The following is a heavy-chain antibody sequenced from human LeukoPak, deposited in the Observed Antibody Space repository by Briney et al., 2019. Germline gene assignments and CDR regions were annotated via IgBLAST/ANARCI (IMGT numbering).Heavy chain of an antibody. CDR2: IYYSGST. CDR3: ARLWGRNWNYPDY. V-gene: IGHV4-59*12. Sequence: SETLSLTCTVSGASISSYYWSWIRQPPGRGLEWIGYIYYSGSTNYNPSLKSRVTISLDTSKNQFSLKLRSVTAADTAVYYCARLWGRNWNYPDYWGQGTLVTVSS. CDR1: GASISSYY. J-gene: IGHJ4*02. D-gene: IGHD1-7*01.